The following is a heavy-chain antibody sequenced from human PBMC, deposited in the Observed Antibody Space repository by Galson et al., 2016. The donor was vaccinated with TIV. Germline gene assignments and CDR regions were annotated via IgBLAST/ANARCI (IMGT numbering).Heavy chain of an antibody. CDR1: GYTFTNHP. CDR3: ARPPYCGGDCYKYDY. V-gene: IGHV1-3*01. J-gene: IGHJ4*02. Sequence: SVKVSCKASGYTFTNHPIHWVRQAPGQRPEWMGWINAGNGDTKYSQRFQGRVTFTRNTTASTAYMERSSLRSDDTAVYYCARPPYCGGDCYKYDYWGQGTLVTVSS. CDR2: INAGNGDT. D-gene: IGHD2-21*01.